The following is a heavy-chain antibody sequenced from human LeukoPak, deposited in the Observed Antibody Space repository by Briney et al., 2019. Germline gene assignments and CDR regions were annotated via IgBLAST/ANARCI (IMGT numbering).Heavy chain of an antibody. Sequence: PSETLSLTCTVSGASISSYFWSWIRQPPGKGLEGVGNIYYSGSTNYNPSLKSRVTISLDTSKNQFSLKLSSVTAADTAVYYCVRDSRRGYSYGEFDHWGQGTLVTVSS. CDR2: IYYSGST. CDR1: GASISSYF. CDR3: VRDSRRGYSYGEFDH. V-gene: IGHV4-59*13. D-gene: IGHD5-18*01. J-gene: IGHJ5*02.